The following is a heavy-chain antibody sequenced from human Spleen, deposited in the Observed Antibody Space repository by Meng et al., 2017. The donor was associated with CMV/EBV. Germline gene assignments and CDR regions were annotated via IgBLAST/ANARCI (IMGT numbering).Heavy chain of an antibody. Sequence: SGYTFTHYYIHWMRQAPGQGPVWMAEINPNSGSAKSPQEFQGRITMTRDTSTSTAYMELSSLRSDDTAVYYCAREQIGCSGTNCRFDFWGQGTPVTVSS. CDR3: AREQIGCSGTNCRFDF. CDR2: INPNSGSA. J-gene: IGHJ4*02. V-gene: IGHV1-2*02. D-gene: IGHD2-2*01. CDR1: GYTFTHYY.